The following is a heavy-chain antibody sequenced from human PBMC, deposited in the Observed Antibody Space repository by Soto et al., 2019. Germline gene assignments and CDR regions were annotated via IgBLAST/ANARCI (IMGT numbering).Heavy chain of an antibody. J-gene: IGHJ4*02. CDR3: ARARPGSYFEFEY. CDR1: GGSISSYY. Sequence: SESLSLTCTVSGGSISSYYWGWIRQPPGKELEWIGYIYSRGNTNYTPSLKSRVDIAVDASKNQFSLRVNSVTAADTAVYYCARARPGSYFEFEYWGQGTLVTVSS. CDR2: IYSRGNT. D-gene: IGHD3-10*01. V-gene: IGHV4-59*12.